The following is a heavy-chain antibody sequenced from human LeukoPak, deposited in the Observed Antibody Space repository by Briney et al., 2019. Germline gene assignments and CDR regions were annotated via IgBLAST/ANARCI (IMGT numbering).Heavy chain of an antibody. CDR3: ARVSSSWYQDWYFDL. D-gene: IGHD6-13*01. CDR2: IETSGNT. CDR1: GGSISSYH. V-gene: IGHV4-4*07. Sequence: SETLSLTCTVPGGSISSYHWSWIRQPAGKGLERIGSIETSGNTNYKPSLKSRATMSVDTSKNQFSLKLSSVTAADTAVYYCARVSSSWYQDWYFDLWGRGTLVTVSS. J-gene: IGHJ2*01.